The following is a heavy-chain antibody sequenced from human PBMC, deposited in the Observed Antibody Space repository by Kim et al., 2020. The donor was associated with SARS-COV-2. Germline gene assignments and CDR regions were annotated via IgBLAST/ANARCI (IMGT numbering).Heavy chain of an antibody. CDR3: ARHRRAGIVATMRDFDY. V-gene: IGHV4-39*01. Sequence: SETLSLTCTVSGGSISSSSYYWGWIRQPPGKGLEWIGSIFYSGSTYYNPSLKSRVTISVDTPKNQFSLKLSSVTAADTAVYYCARHRRAGIVATMRDFDYWGQGTLVTVSS. CDR2: IFYSGST. CDR1: GGSISSSSYY. D-gene: IGHD5-12*01. J-gene: IGHJ4*02.